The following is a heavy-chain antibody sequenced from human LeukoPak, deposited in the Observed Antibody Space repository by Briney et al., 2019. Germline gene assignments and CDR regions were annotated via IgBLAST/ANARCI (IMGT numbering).Heavy chain of an antibody. J-gene: IGHJ6*03. CDR1: GGSFSGYY. V-gene: IGHV4-34*01. CDR3: ASSPYGDYAGGSYYMDV. Sequence: SETLSLTCAVYGGSFSGYYWSWIRQPPGKGLEGIGEISLSGSTNYNPSLKSRVTISVDTSKNQFSLKMSSVTAADTAVYYCASSPYGDYAGGSYYMDVWGKGTTVTVSS. CDR2: ISLSGST. D-gene: IGHD4-17*01.